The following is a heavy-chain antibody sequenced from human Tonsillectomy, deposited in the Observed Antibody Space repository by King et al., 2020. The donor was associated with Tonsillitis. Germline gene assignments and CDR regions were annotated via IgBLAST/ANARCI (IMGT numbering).Heavy chain of an antibody. CDR2: ISSSSSAI. CDR3: ARESFVDIVATFGY. J-gene: IGHJ4*02. CDR1: GFTFSTYS. D-gene: IGHD5-12*01. Sequence: DVQLVESGGGLVQPGGSLRLSCAASGFTFSTYSMNWVRQAPGKGLEWVSYISSSSSAIYYADSVKGRFTISRDNAKTSLYLQMNSLRAEDTAVYYCARESFVDIVATFGYWGQGTLVTVSS. V-gene: IGHV3-48*04.